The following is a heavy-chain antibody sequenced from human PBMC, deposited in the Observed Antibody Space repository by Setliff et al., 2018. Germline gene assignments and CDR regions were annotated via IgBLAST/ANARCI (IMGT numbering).Heavy chain of an antibody. D-gene: IGHD2-21*02. V-gene: IGHV4-59*01. CDR2: VFFTGDT. CDR3: ARGGVTAVWDLSD. Sequence: SETLSLTCTVSGDSINDYYWSWIRQPPGKGLEWIGYVFFTGDTDYNPSLGSRVTISLDRSKTQFSLKLSSVTAADTAVYYCARGGVTAVWDLSDWGQGTLVTVSS. CDR1: GDSINDYY. J-gene: IGHJ4*02.